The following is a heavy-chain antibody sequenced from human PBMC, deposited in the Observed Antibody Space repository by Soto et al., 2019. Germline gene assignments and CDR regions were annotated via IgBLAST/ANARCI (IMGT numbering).Heavy chain of an antibody. CDR2: IFYSGSP. Sequence: SETLSLTCTVSGGSISSYYWNWIRQPPGKGLEWIGYIFYSGSPNYNPSLKSRVTISVDTSKNQFSLKLSSVTAADTAVYYCASPESPYFDLLSAFDLWGQ. J-gene: IGHJ5*02. CDR1: GGSISSYY. D-gene: IGHD3-9*01. CDR3: ASPESPYFDLLSAFDL. V-gene: IGHV4-59*01.